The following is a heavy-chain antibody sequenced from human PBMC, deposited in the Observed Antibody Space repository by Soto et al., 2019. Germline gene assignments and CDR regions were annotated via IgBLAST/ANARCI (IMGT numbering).Heavy chain of an antibody. D-gene: IGHD4-4*01. CDR2: TDYRSKWYY. V-gene: IGHV6-1*01. CDR3: ARGGQYSRRISAY. CDR1: GDSVSSNSAG. Sequence: PSQTRSISCDITGDSVSSNSAGWSWVRQAPSRGLEWLGRTDYRSKWYYGYAVSVRCRITIKPDTSKNQYSLQLNSVTPEDTAVDSCARGGQYSRRISAYWAPGSLVTVS. J-gene: IGHJ4*01.